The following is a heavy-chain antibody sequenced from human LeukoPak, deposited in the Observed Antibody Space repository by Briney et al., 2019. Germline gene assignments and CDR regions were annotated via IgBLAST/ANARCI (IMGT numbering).Heavy chain of an antibody. CDR2: ISNTGGST. CDR3: TSPQTGDWYYYYGMDV. CDR1: GFTFSSYA. J-gene: IGHJ6*02. D-gene: IGHD7-27*01. Sequence: PGGSLRLSCAASGFTFSSYAMSWGRQAPGKGLEWVSGISNTGGSTYYADSVKGRFTISRDNSKNTLFLQMNSLKTEDTAVYYCTSPQTGDWYYYYGMDVWGQGTTVTVSS. V-gene: IGHV3-23*01.